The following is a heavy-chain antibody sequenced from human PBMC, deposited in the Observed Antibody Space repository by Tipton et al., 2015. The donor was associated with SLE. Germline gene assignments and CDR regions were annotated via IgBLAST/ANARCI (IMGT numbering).Heavy chain of an antibody. CDR3: AKDLNRVATSPFDY. V-gene: IGHV3-23*01. CDR1: GFTFANYA. Sequence: SLRLSCAASGFTFANYAMSWVRQAPGKGLEWVSAISGSGARTYYADSVKGHFTISRVNSKNTLYLQMNSLRVEDTAVYYCAKDLNRVATSPFDYWGQGTLVTVSS. D-gene: IGHD5-12*01. CDR2: ISGSGART. J-gene: IGHJ4*02.